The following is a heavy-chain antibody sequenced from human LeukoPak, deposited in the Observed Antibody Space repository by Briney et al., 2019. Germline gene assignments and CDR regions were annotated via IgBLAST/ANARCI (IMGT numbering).Heavy chain of an antibody. CDR1: GGTFSSYT. Sequence: ASVNVSCKASGGTFSSYTIGWVRRAPGQGLEWMGRIIPILGIADYAQRFQGRVTITADKPTSTAYMELSSLRSEDTAVYYCARDRAAAGTWFDFWGQGTLVTVSS. CDR3: ARDRAAAGTWFDF. D-gene: IGHD6-13*01. J-gene: IGHJ4*02. V-gene: IGHV1-69*04. CDR2: IIPILGIA.